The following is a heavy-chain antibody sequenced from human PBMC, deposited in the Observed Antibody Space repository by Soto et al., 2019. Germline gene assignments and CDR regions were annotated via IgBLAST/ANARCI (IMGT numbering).Heavy chain of an antibody. CDR1: GFTFDDYT. Sequence: EVQLVESGGVVVQPGGSLRLSCAASGFTFDDYTMHWVRQAPGKGLEWVSLISWDGGSTYYADSVKGRFTISRDNAKNSLYLQMNSLRAEDTAVYYCATLSIAAHYFDYWGQGTLVTVSS. V-gene: IGHV3-43*01. CDR3: ATLSIAAHYFDY. D-gene: IGHD6-6*01. J-gene: IGHJ4*02. CDR2: ISWDGGST.